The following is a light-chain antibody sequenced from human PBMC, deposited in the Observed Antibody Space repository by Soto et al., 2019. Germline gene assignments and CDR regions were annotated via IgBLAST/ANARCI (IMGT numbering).Light chain of an antibody. V-gene: IGKV1-39*01. CDR1: QSISSY. J-gene: IGKJ5*01. CDR3: QQSYSTSIT. CDR2: AAS. Sequence: DIQMTQSPSFLSASVGDRVTITVRASQSISSYLNWYQQKPGKAPKLLIYAASSLQSGVPSRFSGSGSGTDFTLTISSLQPEDFATYYCQQSYSTSITFGQGTRLEIK.